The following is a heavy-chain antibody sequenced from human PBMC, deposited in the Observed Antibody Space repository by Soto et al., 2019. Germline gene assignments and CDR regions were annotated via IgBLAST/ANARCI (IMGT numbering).Heavy chain of an antibody. CDR2: MYHSGTT. CDR1: GDSISNYY. V-gene: IGHV4-59*12. J-gene: IGHJ3*02. Sequence: SETLSLTCTVSGDSISNYYWRWIRQPPGKGLEWIGYMYHSGTTNYNPSLKSRVTISVDTSKNQFSLKLSSVTAADTAVYYCARDQGYSSSPDAFDIWGQGTMVTVSS. CDR3: ARDQGYSSSPDAFDI. D-gene: IGHD6-13*01.